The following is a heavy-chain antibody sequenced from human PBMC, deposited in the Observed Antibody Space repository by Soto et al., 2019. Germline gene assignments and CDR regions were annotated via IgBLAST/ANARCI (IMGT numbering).Heavy chain of an antibody. CDR1: GYTFTGHA. D-gene: IGHD5-18*01. J-gene: IGHJ4*02. Sequence: GASVKVSCKTSGYTFTGHALHWVRQAPGQSLEWMAWISTANGDTKYSQKFQGRLTVTRDTSADTAYMDLASLRSEDTAVYFCVRDDGRTWILDYWGQGALVTVSS. CDR3: VRDDGRTWILDY. CDR2: ISTANGDT. V-gene: IGHV1-3*04.